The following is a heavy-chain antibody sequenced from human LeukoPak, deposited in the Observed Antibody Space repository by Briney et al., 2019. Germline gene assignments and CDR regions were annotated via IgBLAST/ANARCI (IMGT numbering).Heavy chain of an antibody. V-gene: IGHV4-59*08. J-gene: IGHJ4*02. D-gene: IGHD4-11*01. CDR2: IYYSGST. Sequence: PSETLSLTCTVSGGSISSYYWSWIRQPPGKGLEWIGYIYYSGSTNYNPSLKSRVTISEDTSKNQFSLKLSSVTAADTAVYYCARKTTVTTHFDYWGQGTLVTVSS. CDR1: GGSISSYY. CDR3: ARKTTVTTHFDY.